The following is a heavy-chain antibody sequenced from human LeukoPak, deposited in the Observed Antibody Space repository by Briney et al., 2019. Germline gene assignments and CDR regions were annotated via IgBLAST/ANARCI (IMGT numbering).Heavy chain of an antibody. V-gene: IGHV3-48*01. J-gene: IGHJ4*02. CDR1: GFTFSTYS. D-gene: IGHD6-13*01. Sequence: PGGSLRLSCAASGFTFSTYSMNWVRQAPGKGLEWVSYITSSSTMFYADSVKGRFTISRDNSKNTLYLQMNSLRAEDTAVYYCAKVLYSSSWYATGPFDYWGQGTLVTVSS. CDR2: ITSSSTM. CDR3: AKVLYSSSWYATGPFDY.